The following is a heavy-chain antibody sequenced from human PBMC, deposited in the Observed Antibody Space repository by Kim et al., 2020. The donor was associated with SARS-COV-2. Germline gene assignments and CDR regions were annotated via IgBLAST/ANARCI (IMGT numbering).Heavy chain of an antibody. J-gene: IGHJ4*02. Sequence: SETLSLTCAVSGGSISSYYWNWIRQPPRKGLEWIGYIYYSGSTNYNPSLKSRVTISVDTSKNQFSLRLSSLTAADTAVYYCARGFYGSGTYGYWGQGTLVTVSS. CDR2: IYYSGST. CDR3: ARGFYGSGTYGY. V-gene: IGHV4-59*01. D-gene: IGHD3-10*01. CDR1: GGSISSYY.